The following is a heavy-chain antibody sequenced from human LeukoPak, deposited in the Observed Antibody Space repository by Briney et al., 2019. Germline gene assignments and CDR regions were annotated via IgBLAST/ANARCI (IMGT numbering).Heavy chain of an antibody. CDR3: ARNGEYCSSTSCGDY. Sequence: GGSLRLSCAASGFTFSSCGMHWVRQAPGKGLEWVAIIRYVGSDKYYADSVKGRFTISRDNSKNTLYLQMNSLRAEDTAVYYCARNGEYCSSTSCGDYWGQGTLVTVSS. CDR2: IRYVGSDK. J-gene: IGHJ4*02. V-gene: IGHV3-30*02. CDR1: GFTFSSCG. D-gene: IGHD2-2*01.